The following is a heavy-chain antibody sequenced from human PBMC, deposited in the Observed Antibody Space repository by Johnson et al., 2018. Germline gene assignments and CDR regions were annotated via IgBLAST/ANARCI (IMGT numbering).Heavy chain of an antibody. CDR3: VREIYYGYNGFDA. CDR1: GFNFGNSY. Sequence: QVQLVQSGGASVRPGGSLRLSCTASGFNFGNSYMSWIRQAPGKGLEWISFISSSGRTTYDADSVKGRFTMSRDNAKNALYLEMNSLRVEDTAVYYCVREIYYGYNGFDAWGQGTQGIVAS. J-gene: IGHJ5*02. CDR2: ISSSGRTT. D-gene: IGHD3-16*01. V-gene: IGHV3-11*01.